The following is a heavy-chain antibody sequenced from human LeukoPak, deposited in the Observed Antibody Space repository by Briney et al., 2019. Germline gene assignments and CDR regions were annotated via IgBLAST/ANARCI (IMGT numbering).Heavy chain of an antibody. D-gene: IGHD3-22*01. CDR1: GGSFSGYY. CDR3: ARSLGYLTQAAGY. CDR2: INHRGST. Sequence: SETLSLTCAVYGGSFSGYYWSWIRQPPGKGLEWIGEINHRGSTNYNPSLKSRVTISVDTSKNQFSLKLSSVTAADTAVYYCARSLGYLTQAAGYWGQGTLVTVSS. J-gene: IGHJ4*02. V-gene: IGHV4-34*01.